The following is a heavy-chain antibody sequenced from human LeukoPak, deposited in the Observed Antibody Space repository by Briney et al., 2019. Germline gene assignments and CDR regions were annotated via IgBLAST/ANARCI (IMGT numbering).Heavy chain of an antibody. J-gene: IGHJ4*02. CDR3: ARRRGNYGSGTYDY. D-gene: IGHD3-10*01. CDR2: INPNSGGT. V-gene: IGHV1-2*02. CDR1: GYIFTGYY. Sequence: ASVKVSCKASGYIFTGYYMHWVRQAPGQGLEWMGWINPNSGGTNYAQKFQGRVTMTRDTSISTAYMELSRLRSDDTAVYYCARRRGNYGSGTYDYWGQGTLVTVSS.